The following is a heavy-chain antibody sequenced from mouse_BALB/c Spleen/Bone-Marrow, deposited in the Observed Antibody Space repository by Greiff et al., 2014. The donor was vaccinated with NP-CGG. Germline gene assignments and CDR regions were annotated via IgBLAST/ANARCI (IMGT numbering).Heavy chain of an antibody. CDR3: SSDTTVVPYWYFDV. V-gene: IGHV7-3*02. D-gene: IGHD1-1*01. Sequence: DVQLVESGGGLVQPGGSLRLSCATSGFNFTDYYMSWVRQPPGKALEWLGFIRTKANGYTTEYSTSVKGRFTISRDNSQSILYLQMNTLRAEDSATYYCSSDTTVVPYWYFDVWGAGTTLTVPS. CDR1: GFNFTDYY. CDR2: IRTKANGYTT. J-gene: IGHJ1*01.